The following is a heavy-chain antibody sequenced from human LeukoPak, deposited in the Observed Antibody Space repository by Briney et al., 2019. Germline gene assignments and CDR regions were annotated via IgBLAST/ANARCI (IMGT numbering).Heavy chain of an antibody. D-gene: IGHD1-7*01. V-gene: IGHV3-30*02. CDR1: GFTFSTYG. CDR3: AKDERNWNYNLASQTYD. J-gene: IGHJ4*02. Sequence: GGSLRLSCAASGFTFSTYGMHWVRQAPGKGLEWVAFIRYDGSNKYYADSVKGRFTISRDNSKNTLYLQMSSLRAEDTAVYYCAKDERNWNYNLASQTYDWGQGTLVTVSS. CDR2: IRYDGSNK.